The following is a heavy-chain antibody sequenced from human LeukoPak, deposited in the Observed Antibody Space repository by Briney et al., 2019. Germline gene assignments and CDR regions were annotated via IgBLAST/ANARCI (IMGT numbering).Heavy chain of an antibody. CDR2: IKQEGSEK. CDR3: ASGYGSGSYYVGGPTCFDY. Sequence: GGSLRLSCAASGFTFSSYWMSWVRQAPGKGLEGVANIKQEGSEKYYVDSVKGRFTISRDNAKNSLYLKMNSLRAEDTAVYYCASGYGSGSYYVGGPTCFDYWGQGTLVTVSS. D-gene: IGHD3-10*01. V-gene: IGHV3-7*01. CDR1: GFTFSSYW. J-gene: IGHJ4*02.